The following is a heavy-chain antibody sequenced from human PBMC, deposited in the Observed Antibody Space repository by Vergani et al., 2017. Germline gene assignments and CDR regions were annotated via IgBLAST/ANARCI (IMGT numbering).Heavy chain of an antibody. V-gene: IGHV4-38-2*02. J-gene: IGHJ6*02. Sequence: QVQLQESGPGLVKPSETLSLTCAVSGYSISSGSYWAWIRQPPGKGLEWIGSIFHSGTTHYNPSIESLVTISVDTSRNQFSLRLSSVTAADTAVYYCARDPDIVVVPAAPYYYYYYGMDVWGQGTTVTVSS. CDR3: ARDPDIVVVPAAPYYYYYYGMDV. CDR2: IFHSGTT. CDR1: GYSISSGSY. D-gene: IGHD2-2*01.